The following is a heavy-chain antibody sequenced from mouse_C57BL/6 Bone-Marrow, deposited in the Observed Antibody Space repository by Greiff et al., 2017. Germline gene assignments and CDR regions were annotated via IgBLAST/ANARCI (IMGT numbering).Heavy chain of an antibody. D-gene: IGHD2-3*01. V-gene: IGHV5-6*02. Sequence: EVKLVESGGDLVKPGGSLKLSCAASGFTFSSYGMSWVRQTPDKRLEWVATISSGGSYTYYPDSVKGRFTISRDNAKNTLYLQMSSLKSEDTAMYYCARRYDGSLFAYWGQGTLVTVSA. CDR2: ISSGGSYT. CDR1: GFTFSSYG. CDR3: ARRYDGSLFAY. J-gene: IGHJ3*01.